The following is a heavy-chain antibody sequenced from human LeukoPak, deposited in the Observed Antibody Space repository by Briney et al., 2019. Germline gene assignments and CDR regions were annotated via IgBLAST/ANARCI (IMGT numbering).Heavy chain of an antibody. CDR3: ARQRRAITMVRGVANYYYMDV. V-gene: IGHV4-39*01. D-gene: IGHD3-10*01. Sequence: SETLSLTCTVSGGSISTSNYYWGWIRQPPGKGLEWIGNIFYSGSTYYSPSLKSRVTISLDTSRNQFSLKLSSVTAADTAVYYCARQRRAITMVRGVANYYYMDVWGKGTTVTISS. J-gene: IGHJ6*03. CDR1: GGSISTSNYY. CDR2: IFYSGST.